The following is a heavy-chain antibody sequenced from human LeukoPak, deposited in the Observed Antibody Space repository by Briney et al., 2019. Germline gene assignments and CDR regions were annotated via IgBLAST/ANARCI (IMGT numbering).Heavy chain of an antibody. CDR1: GFTFSSYW. D-gene: IGHD6-13*01. J-gene: IGHJ4*02. Sequence: PGGSLRLSCAASGFTFSSYWMSWVRQAPGKGREGVANIKQDGSEKYYVDSVKGRFTISRDNAKNSLYLQMNSLRAEDTAVYYCARLSTAVADNDNWGQGTLVTVSS. CDR3: ARLSTAVADNDN. CDR2: IKQDGSEK. V-gene: IGHV3-7*01.